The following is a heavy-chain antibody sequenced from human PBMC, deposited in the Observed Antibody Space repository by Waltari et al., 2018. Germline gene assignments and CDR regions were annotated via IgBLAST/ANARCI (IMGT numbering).Heavy chain of an antibody. J-gene: IGHJ4*02. CDR3: ASTYYYDSSGYGGFDY. CDR1: GYSFTSYW. Sequence: EVQLVQSGAEVNKPGESLKISCKGSGYSFTSYWIGSVRQMPGKGLEWMGIIYPGDSDTRYSPSFQGQVTISADKSISTAYLQWSSLKASDTAMYYCASTYYYDSSGYGGFDYWGQGTLVTVSS. V-gene: IGHV5-51*01. D-gene: IGHD3-22*01. CDR2: IYPGDSDT.